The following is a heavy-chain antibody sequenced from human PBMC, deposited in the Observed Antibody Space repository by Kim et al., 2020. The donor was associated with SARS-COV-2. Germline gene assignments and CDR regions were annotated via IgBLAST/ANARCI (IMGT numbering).Heavy chain of an antibody. V-gene: IGHV4-59*08. Sequence: NPSLKSQVTISVDTSKNQFSLNLNSVPAADTAVYFCARRRGSNWSDAFDIWGQGTVVIVSS. J-gene: IGHJ3*02. CDR3: ARRRGSNWSDAFDI. D-gene: IGHD6-13*01.